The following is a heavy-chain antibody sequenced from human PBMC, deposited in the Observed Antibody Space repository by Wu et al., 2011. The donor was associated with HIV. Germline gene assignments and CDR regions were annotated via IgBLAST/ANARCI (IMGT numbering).Heavy chain of an antibody. CDR3: ARAYDLWSGSGYYYYMDV. V-gene: IGHV1-69*11. CDR1: GGTFSTYA. Sequence: QVQLVQSGAEVKTPGSSVKVSCKASGGTFSTYAFSWVRQAPGQGPEWMGRVIPILGTTNYAQKFQGRVTITADESTSTTYLELSSLRSEDTAVYYCARAYDLWSGSGYYYYMDVWGKGTTVSVSS. CDR2: VIPILGTT. J-gene: IGHJ6*03. D-gene: IGHD3-3*01.